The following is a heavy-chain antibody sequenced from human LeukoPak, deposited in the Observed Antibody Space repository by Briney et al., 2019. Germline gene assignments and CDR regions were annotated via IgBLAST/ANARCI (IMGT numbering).Heavy chain of an antibody. V-gene: IGHV4-34*01. J-gene: IGHJ4*02. CDR1: GGSFSGYY. CDR3: ARHRGYSYGWRNSGYYFDY. Sequence: SETLSLTCAVYGGSFSGYYWSWIRQPPGKGLEWIGEINHSGSTNYNPSLKSRVTISVDTSKNQFSLKLSSVTAADTAVYYCARHRGYSYGWRNSGYYFDYWGQGTLVTVSS. CDR2: INHSGST. D-gene: IGHD5-18*01.